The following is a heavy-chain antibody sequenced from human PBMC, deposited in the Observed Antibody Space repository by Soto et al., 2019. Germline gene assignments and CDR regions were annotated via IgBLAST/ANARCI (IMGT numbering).Heavy chain of an antibody. CDR1: GFTFSSYA. CDR3: ARDSIVSPADAC. V-gene: IGHV3-30-3*01. J-gene: IGHJ4*02. Sequence: QVQLVESGGGVVQPGRSLRLSCAASGFTFSSYAMHWVRQAPGKGLEWVAVISYDGSNKYYADSVKGRFTISRDNSENTLYLQMNSLRAEDTAVYYCARDSIVSPADACWGQGTLVTV. CDR2: ISYDGSNK. D-gene: IGHD2-15*01.